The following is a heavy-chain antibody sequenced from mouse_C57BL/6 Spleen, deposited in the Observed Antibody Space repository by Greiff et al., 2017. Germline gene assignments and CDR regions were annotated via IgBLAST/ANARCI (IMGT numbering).Heavy chain of an antibody. J-gene: IGHJ3*01. CDR2: IDPETGGT. CDR3: TRRDYGSSYPFAY. V-gene: IGHV1-15*01. D-gene: IGHD1-1*01. Sequence: QVQLKQSGAELVRPGASVTLSCKASGYTFTDYEMHWVKQTPVHGLEWIGAIDPETGGTAYNQKFKGKAILTADKSSSTAYMELRSLTSEDSAVYYCTRRDYGSSYPFAYWGKGSLVTVSA. CDR1: GYTFTDYE.